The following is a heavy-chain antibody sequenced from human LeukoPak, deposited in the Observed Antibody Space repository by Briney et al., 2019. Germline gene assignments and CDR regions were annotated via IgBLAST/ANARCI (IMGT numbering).Heavy chain of an antibody. D-gene: IGHD2-8*01. V-gene: IGHV1-2*02. Sequence: ASVKVSCKASGYTFTGYYMHWVRQAPGQGLEWMGWINPNSGGTNYAQKLQGRVTMATDTSTSTAYMELRSLRSDDTAVYYCARLDCTNGVCYGWFDPWGQGTLVTVSS. CDR1: GYTFTGYY. CDR3: ARLDCTNGVCYGWFDP. CDR2: INPNSGGT. J-gene: IGHJ5*02.